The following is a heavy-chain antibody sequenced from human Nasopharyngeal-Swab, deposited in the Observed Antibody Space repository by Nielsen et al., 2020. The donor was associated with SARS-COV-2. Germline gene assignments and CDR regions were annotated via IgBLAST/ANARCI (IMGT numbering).Heavy chain of an antibody. J-gene: IGHJ4*02. CDR3: AIISHDYGDFFDY. D-gene: IGHD4-17*01. Sequence: GSLRLSCAASGFTFSSYWMHWVRQAPGKGLVWVSRINSDGSSTSYADSVKGRFTISRDNAKNTLYLQMSSLRAEDTAVYYCAIISHDYGDFFDYWGQGTLVTVSS. CDR2: INSDGSST. V-gene: IGHV3-74*01. CDR1: GFTFSSYW.